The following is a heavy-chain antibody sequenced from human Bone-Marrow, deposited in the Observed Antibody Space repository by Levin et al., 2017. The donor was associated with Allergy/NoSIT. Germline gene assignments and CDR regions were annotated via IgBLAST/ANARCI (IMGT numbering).Heavy chain of an antibody. CDR3: ARETGGSGWYTVDY. Sequence: GASVKVSCAASGFTFSNYAMAWVRQAPGKGLQWVSTVRPTGGRTYYADSVEGRFTISRDNSKNTMYLQMNSLRAEDTAKYYCARETGGSGWYTVDYWGRGTLVTVSS. J-gene: IGHJ4*02. V-gene: IGHV3-23*01. CDR2: VRPTGGRT. D-gene: IGHD6-13*01. CDR1: GFTFSNYA.